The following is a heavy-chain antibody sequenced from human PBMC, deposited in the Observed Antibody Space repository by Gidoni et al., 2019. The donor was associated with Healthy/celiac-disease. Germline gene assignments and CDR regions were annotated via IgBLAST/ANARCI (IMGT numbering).Heavy chain of an antibody. CDR3: ARGLLHYSNYGWYFDL. CDR2: IYYSGST. CDR1: GGSISSYY. D-gene: IGHD4-4*01. J-gene: IGHJ2*01. V-gene: IGHV4-59*01. Sequence: QVQLQESGPGLVKPSGTLYLTCTIAGGSISSYYWSWIRQPPGKGLEWIGYIYYSGSTNYNPSLKSRVTISVDTSKNQFSLKLSSVTAADTAVYYCARGLLHYSNYGWYFDLWGRGTLVTVSS.